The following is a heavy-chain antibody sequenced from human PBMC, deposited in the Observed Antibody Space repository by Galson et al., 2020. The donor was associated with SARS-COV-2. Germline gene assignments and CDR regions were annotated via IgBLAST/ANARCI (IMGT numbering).Heavy chain of an antibody. V-gene: IGHV3-23*01. D-gene: IGHD3-22*01. Sequence: GESLKISCAASGFTFSSYGMNWVRQAPGKGLEWVSAISGSGGNTYYADSVKGRFTISRDNPKNTLYLQMNSLRAEDTALYYCAKVYDVTMVVAAAFDYWGQGTLLTVSS. CDR2: ISGSGGNT. CDR3: AKVYDVTMVVAAAFDY. J-gene: IGHJ4*02. CDR1: GFTFSSYG.